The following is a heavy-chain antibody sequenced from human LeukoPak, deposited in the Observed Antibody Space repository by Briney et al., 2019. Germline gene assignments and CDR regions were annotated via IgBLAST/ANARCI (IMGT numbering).Heavy chain of an antibody. V-gene: IGHV1-69*13. CDR3: ARASNIVVVPAASGSFDY. CDR2: IIPIFGTA. CDR1: GGTFSSYA. J-gene: IGHJ4*02. Sequence: SVKVSCKASGGTFSSYAISWVRQAPGQGLEWMGGIIPIFGTANYAQKFQGRVTITADESTSTAYMELSSLRSEDTAAYYCARASNIVVVPAASGSFDYWGQGTLVTVSS. D-gene: IGHD2-2*01.